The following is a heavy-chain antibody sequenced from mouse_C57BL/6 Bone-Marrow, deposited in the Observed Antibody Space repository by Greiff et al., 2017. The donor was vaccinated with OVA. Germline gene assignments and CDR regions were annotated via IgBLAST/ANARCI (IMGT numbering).Heavy chain of an antibody. D-gene: IGHD2-13*01. J-gene: IGHJ1*03. CDR3: ARIYSDHRNFDV. V-gene: IGHV1-53*01. CDR2: INPSHSGT. CDR1: GYTFTSYW. Sequence: VQLQQPGADLVMPGASVKLSCKASGYTFTSYWMHWVKQRPGQGLECIGKINPSHSGTNYKEKFKSKATLTVDKSSSTAYMQLSSLTSEDSAVYYCARIYSDHRNFDVWGTGTTVTVSS.